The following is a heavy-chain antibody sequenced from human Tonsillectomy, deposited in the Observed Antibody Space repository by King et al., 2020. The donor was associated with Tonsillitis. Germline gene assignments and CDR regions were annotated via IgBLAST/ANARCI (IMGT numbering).Heavy chain of an antibody. J-gene: IGHJ4*02. CDR1: GFSLSTSGVG. CDR3: AHRLLSDSGYSYGLHY. V-gene: IGHV2-5*01. D-gene: IGHD5-18*01. Sequence: ITLKESGPTLVKPTQTLTLTCTFSGFSLSTSGVGVGWIRQPPGKALEWLALIYWNDDKRYSPSLKSRLTITKDTSKNQVVLRMTNMDPVDTATYYCAHRLLSDSGYSYGLHYWGQGTLVTVSS. CDR2: IYWNDDK.